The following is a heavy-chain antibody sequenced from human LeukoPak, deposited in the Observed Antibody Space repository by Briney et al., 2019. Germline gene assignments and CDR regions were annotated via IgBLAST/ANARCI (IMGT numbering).Heavy chain of an antibody. CDR3: ARPVVAATTPDTFDI. D-gene: IGHD2-15*01. CDR1: GFTFNDYG. Sequence: PGGSLRLSCAASGFTFNDYGMSWVRQAPGQGPEWVSGITWNGGSTDYADSVKGRFTMSRDNAKNSLYLQMNSLRAEDTAVYYCARPVVAATTPDTFDIWGQGTMVTVSS. CDR2: ITWNGGST. J-gene: IGHJ3*02. V-gene: IGHV3-20*04.